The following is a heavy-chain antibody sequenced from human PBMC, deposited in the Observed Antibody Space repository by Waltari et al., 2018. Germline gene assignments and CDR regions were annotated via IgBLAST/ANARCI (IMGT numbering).Heavy chain of an antibody. CDR2: NSGYNGNT. CDR3: ARTYYYDSRDFDH. Sequence: QVQMVQSGPEVKKSGASVKVSCKYSGYTFSNYGISWVRLAPGQGLEGMGWNSGYNGNTNDAPKVQGRVTVTTDTSTGTTYMELRSLRSDDTAVYYCARTYYYDSRDFDHWGQGTLVTVSS. CDR1: GYTFSNYG. D-gene: IGHD3-22*01. V-gene: IGHV1-18*04. J-gene: IGHJ4*02.